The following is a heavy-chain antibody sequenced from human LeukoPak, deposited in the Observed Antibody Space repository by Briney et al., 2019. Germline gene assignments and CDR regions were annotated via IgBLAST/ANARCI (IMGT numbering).Heavy chain of an antibody. CDR3: ARGFCSGGSCHTIDY. Sequence: SETLSLTCTVSGGSISSYYWSWIRQPPGKGLEWIGYISYSGSTNYNPSLKSRVTMSVDKSKNQFSLEMRSVTAADTALYYCARGFCSGGSCHTIDYWGQGTLVTVSP. J-gene: IGHJ4*02. D-gene: IGHD2-15*01. CDR1: GGSISSYY. V-gene: IGHV4-59*12. CDR2: ISYSGST.